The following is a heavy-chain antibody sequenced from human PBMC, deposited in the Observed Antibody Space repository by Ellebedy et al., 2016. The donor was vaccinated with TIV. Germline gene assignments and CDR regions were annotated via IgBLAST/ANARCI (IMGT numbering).Heavy chain of an antibody. Sequence: GESLKISXAASGFTFSRYGMHWVRQAPGKGLEWLAVIWYDGSNKYYADSVKGRFTIFRDNSKNTLYLQLNSLRVEDTAVYYCAREVPHIASAALDYWGQGTLVTVSS. CDR2: IWYDGSNK. CDR3: AREVPHIASAALDY. D-gene: IGHD6-13*01. V-gene: IGHV3-33*01. CDR1: GFTFSRYG. J-gene: IGHJ4*02.